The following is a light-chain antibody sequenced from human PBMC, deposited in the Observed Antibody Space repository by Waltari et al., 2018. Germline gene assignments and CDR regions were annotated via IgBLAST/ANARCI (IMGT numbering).Light chain of an antibody. J-gene: IGLJ3*02. CDR2: YDN. CDR3: QVWDRSTDHRV. V-gene: IGLV3-21*04. Sequence: SYVLTQPPSVSEAPGQTARITCGGNSIGSKSVHWYPQKPGQAPVVVMYYDNDRPAGLPERFSGSNSGNTATLTISRVEAGDEADYYCQVWDRSTDHRVFGGGTRLTVL. CDR1: SIGSKS.